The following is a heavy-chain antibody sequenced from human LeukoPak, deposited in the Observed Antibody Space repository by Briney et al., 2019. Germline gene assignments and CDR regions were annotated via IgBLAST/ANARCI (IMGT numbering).Heavy chain of an antibody. D-gene: IGHD6-13*01. CDR3: ARGPGIAAAGKKYYFAY. J-gene: IGHJ4*02. CDR1: GFTFSSYE. Sequence: HPGGSLRLSCAASGFTFSSYEMNWVRQAPRKGLEWVSYISSSGSSIYYADSVKGRFTISRDNAKNSLYLQMNSLRAEDTAVYYCARGPGIAAAGKKYYFAYWGQGTLVTVSS. V-gene: IGHV3-48*03. CDR2: ISSSGSSI.